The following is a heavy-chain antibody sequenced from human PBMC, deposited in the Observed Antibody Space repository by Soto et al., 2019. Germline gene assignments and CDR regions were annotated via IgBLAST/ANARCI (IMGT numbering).Heavy chain of an antibody. D-gene: IGHD3-22*01. J-gene: IGHJ4*02. CDR3: STYSYYGHSSGYHDS. CDR2: IHHTGTT. CDR1: GGSITRRNHY. Sequence: PSETLSLTCTVSGGSITRRNHYWGWVRQPPGKGLEWVASIHHTGTTYYDPSLRSRITMSIDTSNNRFSLSLTSVTAADTATYFCSTYSYYGHSSGYHDSWGQGTLVTVSS. V-gene: IGHV4-39*01.